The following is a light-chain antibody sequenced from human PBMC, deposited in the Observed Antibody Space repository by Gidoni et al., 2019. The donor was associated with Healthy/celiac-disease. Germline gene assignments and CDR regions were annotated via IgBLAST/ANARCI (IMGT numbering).Light chain of an antibody. J-gene: IGKJ4*01. CDR3: LKDYNFP. Sequence: AIQMTHSPSSLSASVGDRATLTCRASHGIRNDFGWYQQKPGKSPKLLIYAASSLKSGVPPRFSGSGSGTHLTRTIRSLQTEDFASYHCLKDYNFPFGGGTKVEIK. CDR1: HGIRND. V-gene: IGKV1-6*01. CDR2: AAS.